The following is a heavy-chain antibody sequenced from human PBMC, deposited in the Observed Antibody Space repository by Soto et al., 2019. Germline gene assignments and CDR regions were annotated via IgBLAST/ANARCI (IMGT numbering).Heavy chain of an antibody. CDR1: GGSFSGYY. CDR3: ASNYCTNGVCGESDAFDI. D-gene: IGHD2-8*01. V-gene: IGHV4-34*01. CDR2: ITHSGST. Sequence: QVQLQQWGAGLLKPSETLSLTCAVYGGSFSGYYWSWIRQPPGKGLEWIGEITHSGSTNYNPSLKIRVTLSVYRSKDQFSLELSSVTAADTAVYYCASNYCTNGVCGESDAFDIWGQGTMVTVSS. J-gene: IGHJ3*02.